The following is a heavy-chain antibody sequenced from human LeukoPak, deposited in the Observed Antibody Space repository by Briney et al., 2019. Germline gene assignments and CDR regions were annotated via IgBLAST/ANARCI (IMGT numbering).Heavy chain of an antibody. D-gene: IGHD3-10*01. CDR3: AKSGSMVRGVIRAFDI. CDR2: ISGSGGST. Sequence: GGSLRLSCAASGFTFSSYAMSWVRQAPGKGLEWVSAISGSGGSTYYADSVKGRFTISRDNSKNTLYLQMNSLRAEDTAVYYCAKSGSMVRGVIRAFDIWGQGTMVTVSS. CDR1: GFTFSSYA. V-gene: IGHV3-23*01. J-gene: IGHJ3*02.